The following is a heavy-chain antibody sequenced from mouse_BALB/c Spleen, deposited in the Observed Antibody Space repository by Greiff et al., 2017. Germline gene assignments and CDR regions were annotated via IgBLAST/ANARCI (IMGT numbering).Heavy chain of an antibody. V-gene: IGHV14-1*02. CDR1: GFNIKDYY. J-gene: IGHJ2*01. CDR3: ARERSGDFDY. D-gene: IGHD4-1*01. Sequence: VQLKQSGAELVRPGALVKLSCKASGFNIKDYYMHWVKQRPEQGLEWIGWIDPENGNTIYDPKFQGKASITADTSSNTAYLQLSSLTSEDTAVYYCARERSGDFDYWGQGTTLTVSS. CDR2: IDPENGNT.